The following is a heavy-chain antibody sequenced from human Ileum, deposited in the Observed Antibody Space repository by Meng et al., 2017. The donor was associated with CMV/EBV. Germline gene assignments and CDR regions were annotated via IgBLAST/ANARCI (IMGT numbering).Heavy chain of an antibody. CDR1: GFTISTFA. Sequence: SGFTISTFAMCRVRQAPGKVLEWVSGISGSGGNTYYADSVKGRFTISRDNSKNTVYLQMNSLRDEDTAVYYCANYYAGSSGWFRGYGGQGTLVTVSS. CDR3: ANYYAGSSGWFRGY. V-gene: IGHV3-23*01. J-gene: IGHJ4*02. D-gene: IGHD6-19*01. CDR2: ISGSGGNT.